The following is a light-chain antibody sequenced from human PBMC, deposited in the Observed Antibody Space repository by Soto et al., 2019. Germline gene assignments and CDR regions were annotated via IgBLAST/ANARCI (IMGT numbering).Light chain of an antibody. Sequence: EIVLTQSPVTLPLSPGERPTFSCRASQSVSRSYLAWYHQKPGQAHRXXIYDASRRATGIPDRFSGSGSGTDLTITISRLEPEDGEVYDCQQYGSTPRTFGQGTKVDIK. CDR2: DAS. CDR3: QQYGSTPRT. J-gene: IGKJ1*01. V-gene: IGKV3-20*01. CDR1: QSVSRSY.